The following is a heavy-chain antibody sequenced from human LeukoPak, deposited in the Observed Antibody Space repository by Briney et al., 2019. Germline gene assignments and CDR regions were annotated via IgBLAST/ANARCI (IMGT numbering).Heavy chain of an antibody. D-gene: IGHD3-10*01. V-gene: IGHV1-46*01. CDR1: GYTFTSYY. CDR3: ARDSLLLWFGETFDY. J-gene: IGHJ4*02. CDR2: INPSGGST. Sequence: ASVKVSCKASGYTFTSYYMHLVRQAPGQGLEWMGIINPSGGSTSYAQKFQGRVTMTRDTSTSTVYMELSSLRSEDTAVYYCARDSLLLWFGETFDYWGQGTLVTVSS.